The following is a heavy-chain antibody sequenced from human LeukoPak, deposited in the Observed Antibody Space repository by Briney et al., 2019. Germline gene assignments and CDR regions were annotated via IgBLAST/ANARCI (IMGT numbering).Heavy chain of an antibody. D-gene: IGHD3-3*01. CDR3: ARFFWSGYIPVMDV. V-gene: IGHV1-18*01. CDR2: ISPSTCNT. J-gene: IGHJ6*02. Sequence: IXWXXXXXGQGLEWMGCISPSTCNTNSAQNLQARVTMTTHTSTSTAYMELRSLRSDDTAVYYCARFFWSGYIPVMDVWGQGTTVTVSS.